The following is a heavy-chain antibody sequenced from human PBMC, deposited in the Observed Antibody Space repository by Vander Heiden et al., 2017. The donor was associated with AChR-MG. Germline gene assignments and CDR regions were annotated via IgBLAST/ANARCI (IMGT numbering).Heavy chain of an antibody. CDR1: NGSVSTSSYY. J-gene: IGHJ6*02. CDR3: ARPHSYSSYALDV. D-gene: IGHD2-15*01. CDR2: FYYTGST. Sequence: QLQLQESGPRLLKPSETLSLTCTVSNGSVSTSSYYWGWVRQSPGKGLEWIGAFYYTGSTYYNPSLKSRLTLSVDRPNNQFSLKLTSVTATDTGVYYCARPHSYSSYALDVWGQGTTVTVSS. V-gene: IGHV4-39*01.